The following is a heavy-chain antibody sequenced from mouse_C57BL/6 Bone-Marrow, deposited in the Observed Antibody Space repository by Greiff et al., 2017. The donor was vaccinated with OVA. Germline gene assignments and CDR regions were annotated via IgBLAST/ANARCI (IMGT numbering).Heavy chain of an antibody. CDR2: SRNKANDYTT. V-gene: IGHV7-1*01. D-gene: IGHD1-1*01. CDR3: ARDAGVYYGSSYGNAMDY. Sequence: EVKLVESGGGLVQSGRSLRLSCATSGFTFSDFYMEWVRQAPGKGLEWIAASRNKANDYTTEYSASVKGRFIVSRDTSQSILYLQMNALRAEDTAIYYCARDAGVYYGSSYGNAMDYWGQGTSVTVSS. CDR1: GFTFSDFY. J-gene: IGHJ4*01.